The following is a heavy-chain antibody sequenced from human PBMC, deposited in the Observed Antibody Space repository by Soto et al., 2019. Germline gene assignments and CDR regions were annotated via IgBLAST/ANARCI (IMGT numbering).Heavy chain of an antibody. J-gene: IGHJ4*02. CDR1: GGSFSGYY. V-gene: IGHV4-34*01. CDR2: INHSGST. Sequence: SETLSLTCAVYGGSFSGYYWSWIRQPPGKGLEWIGEINHSGSTNYNPSLKSRVTISVDTSKNQFSLKLSSVTAADTAVYYCARYRREAVAGYTLDNWGQGILVTVSS. D-gene: IGHD6-13*01. CDR3: ARYRREAVAGYTLDN.